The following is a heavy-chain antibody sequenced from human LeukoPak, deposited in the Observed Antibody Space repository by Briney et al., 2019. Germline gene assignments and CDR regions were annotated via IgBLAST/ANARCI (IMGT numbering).Heavy chain of an antibody. CDR3: ARDRGPTVTYNWFDP. CDR2: IYDSGST. D-gene: IGHD4-17*01. CDR1: DGSITSYY. J-gene: IGHJ5*02. V-gene: IGHV4-59*01. Sequence: SETLSLTCTVSDGSITSYYWSWIRQPPGKGLEWIGHIYDSGSTNYNPSLKSRVTISVDTSKNQFSLKLSSVTAADTAVYYCARDRGPTVTYNWFDPWGQGTLVTVSS.